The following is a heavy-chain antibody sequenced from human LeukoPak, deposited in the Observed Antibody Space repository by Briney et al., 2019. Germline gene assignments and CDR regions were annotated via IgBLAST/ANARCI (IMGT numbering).Heavy chain of an antibody. Sequence: GGSLRLSCAASGFTFSTYWMHWVRQAPGKGLVWVSRISSDGSITGYADSVKGRFTISRDNAKNTLYLQMNSLRAEDTAVYYWSRHLNYYLLYWGKGTLVTVTP. CDR3: SRHLNYYLLY. CDR1: GFTFSTYW. CDR2: ISSDGSIT. V-gene: IGHV3-74*01. J-gene: IGHJ4*02. D-gene: IGHD3-22*01.